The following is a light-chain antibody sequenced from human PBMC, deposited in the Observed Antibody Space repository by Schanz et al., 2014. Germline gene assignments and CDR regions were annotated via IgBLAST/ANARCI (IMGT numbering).Light chain of an antibody. Sequence: EIVLTQSPGTLSLSPGERATLSCRASQSVSSSYFVWYQQKFGQAPRLLIYGASIRATGIPARFSGSGSGTEFTLTISSLQSEDLAVYYCQQYHNWPRTFGQGTKLDIK. CDR3: QQYHNWPRT. V-gene: IGKV3-15*01. CDR1: QSVSSSY. CDR2: GAS. J-gene: IGKJ2*01.